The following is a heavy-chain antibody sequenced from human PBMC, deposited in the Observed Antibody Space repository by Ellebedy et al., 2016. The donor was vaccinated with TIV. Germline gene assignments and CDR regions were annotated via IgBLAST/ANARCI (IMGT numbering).Heavy chain of an antibody. CDR3: ATDGSYGDYRSPTHAFEM. J-gene: IGHJ3*02. D-gene: IGHD4-17*01. V-gene: IGHV3-21*01. CDR2: ISTGSTFI. CDR1: GINFRNYW. Sequence: GESLKISCAASGINFRNYWMSWVRQAPGKGLEWVSSISTGSTFIHYADSVKGRFTISRDNAQNSLFLQMNSLRAEDTAVYYCATDGSYGDYRSPTHAFEMWGQGTLVTVSS.